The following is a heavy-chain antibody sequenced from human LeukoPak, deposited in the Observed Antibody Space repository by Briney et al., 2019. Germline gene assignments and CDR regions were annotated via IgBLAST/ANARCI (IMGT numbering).Heavy chain of an antibody. V-gene: IGHV3-23*01. Sequence: GGSLRLSCLTSGFTFSTNAMSWVRQAPGKGLEWISGISGSGASTYYADSVTGRFTISRDNSKNTLYLQMNSLRAEDTAVYYCARGRGNYASGSYTDYGLDVWGQGTTVTVSS. CDR3: ARGRGNYASGSYTDYGLDV. J-gene: IGHJ6*02. D-gene: IGHD3-10*01. CDR1: GFTFSTNA. CDR2: ISGSGAST.